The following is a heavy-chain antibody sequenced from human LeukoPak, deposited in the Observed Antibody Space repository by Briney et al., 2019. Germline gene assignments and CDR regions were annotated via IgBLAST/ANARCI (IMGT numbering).Heavy chain of an antibody. J-gene: IGHJ4*02. V-gene: IGHV4-59*01. D-gene: IGHD4-17*01. CDR1: AGSISSYY. CDR3: ARFYYGDGFDY. Sequence: SETLSLTCTVSAGSISSYYWSCIRQPPGKELEGIGCIYYSGSTNYNPSLKSQVTISVDTSKNQFSLKLSSVTAADTAVYYCARFYYGDGFDYWGQGTMVTVSS. CDR2: IYYSGST.